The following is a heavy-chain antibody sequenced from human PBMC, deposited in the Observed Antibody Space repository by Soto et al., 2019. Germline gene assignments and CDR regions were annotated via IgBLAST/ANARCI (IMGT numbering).Heavy chain of an antibody. J-gene: IGHJ3*01. CDR1: GFSFSSYW. D-gene: IGHD3-9*01. CDR2: INTDGSST. CDR3: ARSPGGYYID. Sequence: EVQLVESGGGLVQPGGSLRLSCADSGFSFSSYWMHWVRQGPGKGLVWVSRINTDGSSTNYADSVKGGFTISRDNAKNTVYLPMNSLRAEDTAVYYCARSPGGYYIDWGQGTMVTVSS. V-gene: IGHV3-74*01.